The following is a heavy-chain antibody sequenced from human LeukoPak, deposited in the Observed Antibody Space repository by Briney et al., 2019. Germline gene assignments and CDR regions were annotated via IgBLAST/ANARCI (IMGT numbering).Heavy chain of an antibody. CDR1: GGSVSNYY. V-gene: IGHV4-4*07. CDR3: ARGMAEAYDYNWFDP. CDR2: IYGSGTT. D-gene: IGHD5-12*01. J-gene: IGHJ5*02. Sequence: SETLSLTCTVSGGSVSNYYWSWVRQPAGKGLEWIGRIYGSGTTRYNPSLQSRVTMSVDVSKNQFSLKLTSMTAADTAVYFCARGMAEAYDYNWFDPWGQGTQVTVSS.